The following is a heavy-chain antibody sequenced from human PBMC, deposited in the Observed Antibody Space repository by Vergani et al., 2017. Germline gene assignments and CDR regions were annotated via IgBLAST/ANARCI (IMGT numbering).Heavy chain of an antibody. J-gene: IGHJ6*02. CDR3: GKSIGGYCSMEGVGV. Sequence: EVQLVESGGGLVQPGRSLRLSCAASGFTFGDYGMHWVRQAPGKGLEWVSGIHWSSDTKGYAGSVKGRFTVSRDNAKNSLYLQMTSLGVEDTAVYYCGKSIGGYCSMEGVGVWGQGTTVTVSS. CDR1: GFTFGDYG. V-gene: IGHV3-9*01. CDR2: IHWSSDTK. D-gene: IGHD3-22*01.